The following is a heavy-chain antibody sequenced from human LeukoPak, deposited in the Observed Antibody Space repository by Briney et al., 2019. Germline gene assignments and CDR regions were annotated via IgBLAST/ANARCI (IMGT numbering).Heavy chain of an antibody. Sequence: PGGSLRLSCAASGFTFSSYGMHWVRQAPGKGLEWVAVISYDGSNKYYADSVKGRFTISRDNSKNTLYLQMNSLRAEDTAVYYCARDMGYRSCSDYWGQGTLVTVSP. D-gene: IGHD5-24*01. CDR3: ARDMGYRSCSDY. J-gene: IGHJ4*02. CDR1: GFTFSSYG. V-gene: IGHV3-30*03. CDR2: ISYDGSNK.